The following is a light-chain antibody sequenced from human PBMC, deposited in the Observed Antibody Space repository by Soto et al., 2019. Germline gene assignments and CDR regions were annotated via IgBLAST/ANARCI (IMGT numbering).Light chain of an antibody. CDR3: CSYTSGSTYV. V-gene: IGLV2-23*02. CDR2: DVS. J-gene: IGLJ1*01. Sequence: QSVLNQPPSVTGSPGQSSNFSSTGTSSDVGSYNLVTWYQHNPGKAPKLLIYDVSKWPSGVSNRFSGSKSGNTASLTIFGLQAEDEADYYCCSYTSGSTYVFGTGTKVTVL. CDR1: SSDVGSYNL.